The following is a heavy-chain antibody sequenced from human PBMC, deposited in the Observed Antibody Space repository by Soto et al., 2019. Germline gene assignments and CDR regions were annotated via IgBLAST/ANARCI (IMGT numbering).Heavy chain of an antibody. V-gene: IGHV1-2*02. CDR3: AREGMYHYETKDYYPSTYGLDV. Sequence: VSLDASGNTSDYAFPRYSLHWVRQAPGQVPKQMGWIFPKSGGTKSAQKFQGRVTMTRDTSISTAYMELKRLRSDDTAVYFCAREGMYHYETKDYYPSTYGLDVWGQGNTVTGSS. J-gene: IGHJ6*02. D-gene: IGHD3-16*01. CDR1: DYAFPRYS. CDR2: IFPKSGGT.